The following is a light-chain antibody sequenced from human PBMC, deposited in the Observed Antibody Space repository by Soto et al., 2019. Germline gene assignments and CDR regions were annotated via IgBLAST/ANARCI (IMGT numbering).Light chain of an antibody. V-gene: IGKV3-15*01. Sequence: EIVMTQSPGTLSVSPGERATLSCRASQSVSSNLAWYQQKPGQAPRLLIYGASTRATGIPDRFSGSGSGTEFTLTISSLQSEDFAVYYGQQYNNWPPWTFGQGTKVEIK. CDR3: QQYNNWPPWT. J-gene: IGKJ1*01. CDR2: GAS. CDR1: QSVSSN.